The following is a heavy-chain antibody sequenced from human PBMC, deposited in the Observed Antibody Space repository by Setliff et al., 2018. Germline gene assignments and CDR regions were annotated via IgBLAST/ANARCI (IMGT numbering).Heavy chain of an antibody. CDR1: GGSFQGYY. J-gene: IGHJ1*01. Sequence: SETLSLTCAVYGGSFQGYYWSWIRQSPERGLEWIGEINSSGDTNYNPSLESRVTMSXXXXKXXFSXXXXXXXXXDXAXYFCAXAKGHLGYYRLVLNYFRHWGQGTPVTVSS. D-gene: IGHD3-22*01. V-gene: IGHV4-34*10. CDR3: AXAKGHLGYYRLVLNYFRH. CDR2: INSSGDT.